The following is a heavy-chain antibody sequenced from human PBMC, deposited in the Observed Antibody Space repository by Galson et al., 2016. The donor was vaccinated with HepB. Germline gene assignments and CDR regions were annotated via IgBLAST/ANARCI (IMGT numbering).Heavy chain of an antibody. D-gene: IGHD5-12*01. J-gene: IGHJ5*01. CDR2: ISSSRNTI. V-gene: IGHV3-48*01. CDR1: GFALSSFN. Sequence: SLRLSCAASGFALSSFNMNWVRQAPGKGLEWISYISSSRNTIDYADSVKGRFTISRDDAKNSLYLQMNNLSVEDTAVYHCAQEVGWLRFAFGSWGQGTLVTVSS. CDR3: AQEVGWLRFAFGS.